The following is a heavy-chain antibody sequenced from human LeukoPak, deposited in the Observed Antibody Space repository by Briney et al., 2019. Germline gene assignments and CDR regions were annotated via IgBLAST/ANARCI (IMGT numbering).Heavy chain of an antibody. CDR3: AKGTLGYCSSTSCYEDYFDY. Sequence: PGGSLRLSCAASGFTFSTYWMSWIRQAPGKGLEWVATIKQDGSEKYYVDSVKGRFTISRDNAKNSLYLQMNSLRAEDMALYYCAKGTLGYCSSTSCYEDYFDYWGQGTLVTVSS. J-gene: IGHJ4*02. D-gene: IGHD2-2*01. V-gene: IGHV3-7*03. CDR2: IKQDGSEK. CDR1: GFTFSTYW.